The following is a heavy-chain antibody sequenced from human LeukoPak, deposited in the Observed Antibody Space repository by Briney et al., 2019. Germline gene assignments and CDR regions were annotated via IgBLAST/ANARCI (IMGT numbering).Heavy chain of an antibody. CDR1: GFTFSNYE. CDR3: ASSRYDSSGYYGIIGY. J-gene: IGHJ4*02. D-gene: IGHD3-22*01. V-gene: IGHV3-48*03. CDR2: IVGSGDNK. Sequence: GGSLRLSCAASGFTFSNYEMNWVRQAPGKGLEWVSYIVGSGDNKQYADSVRGRFTISRDNAKNSLYLQMNSLRAEDTALYYCASSRYDSSGYYGIIGYWGQGTLVTVSS.